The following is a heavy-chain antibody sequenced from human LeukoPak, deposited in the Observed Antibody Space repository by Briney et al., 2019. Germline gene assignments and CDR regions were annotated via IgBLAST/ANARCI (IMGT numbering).Heavy chain of an antibody. CDR2: ISGRGVST. J-gene: IGHJ4*02. CDR1: GFTFSTYA. D-gene: IGHD1-20*01. CDR3: AKAASGNWNDVSDY. V-gene: IGHV3-23*01. Sequence: GGSLRLSCAASGFTFSTYAMSWVRQAPGKGLEWISAISGRGVSTSYADSVRGRFTISRDNSKNTLYLQMNSLRAEDTAVYYCAKAASGNWNDVSDYWGQGTLVTVSS.